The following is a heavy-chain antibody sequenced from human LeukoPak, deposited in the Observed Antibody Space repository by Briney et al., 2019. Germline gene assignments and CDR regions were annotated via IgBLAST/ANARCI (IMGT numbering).Heavy chain of an antibody. CDR2: ISGSGTST. V-gene: IGHV3-23*01. Sequence: GGTLRLSCAASGFTFSSYAMNWVRQAPGKGLEWVAAISGSGTSTYYADSVKGRFTISRDNSKSTLYLQMNSLRAEDTAVYYCAKPARTDYADYWGQGTLVTVSS. CDR1: GFTFSSYA. CDR3: AKPARTDYADY. J-gene: IGHJ4*02. D-gene: IGHD1-14*01.